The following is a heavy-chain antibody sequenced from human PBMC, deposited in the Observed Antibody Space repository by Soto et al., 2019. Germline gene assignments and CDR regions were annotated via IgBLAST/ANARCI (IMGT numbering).Heavy chain of an antibody. CDR3: ARDSQDYDFWSGPVHYYYMDV. V-gene: IGHV3-7*01. J-gene: IGHJ6*03. CDR2: IKQDGSEK. D-gene: IGHD3-3*01. CDR1: GFTFSSYW. Sequence: GGSLRLSCAASGFTFSSYWMSWVRQAPGKGLEWVANIKQDGSEKYYVDSVKGRFTISRDNAKNSLYLQMNSLRAEDTAVYYCARDSQDYDFWSGPVHYYYMDVWGKGTTVTVSS.